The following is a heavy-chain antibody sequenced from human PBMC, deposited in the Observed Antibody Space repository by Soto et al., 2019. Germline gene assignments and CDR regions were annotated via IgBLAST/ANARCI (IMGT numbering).Heavy chain of an antibody. V-gene: IGHV1-3*01. D-gene: IGHD5-12*01. J-gene: IGHJ5*02. CDR3: ARAISGYVT. Sequence: QVQLVQSGAEVKKPGASVKVSCKASGITFSTYAIHWVRQAPGQRREWMGWINAGNGNTRYSQKFQGRVTLTRATSARTAYMDVSSLRAEDTAIYCCARAISGYVTWGQGTLVTVSS. CDR2: INAGNGNT. CDR1: GITFSTYA.